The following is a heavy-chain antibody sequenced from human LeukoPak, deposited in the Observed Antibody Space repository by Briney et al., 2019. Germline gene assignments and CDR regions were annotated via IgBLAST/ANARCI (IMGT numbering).Heavy chain of an antibody. CDR1: GVNFSSYS. J-gene: IGHJ4*02. V-gene: IGHV3-48*04. Sequence: PGGSLRLSCAASGVNFSSYSLTWVRQAPGKGLEWVSDISYTSETTSYADSVKGRSTTSRDYAQSSLYLQMNSLRAEDTAVYYCARVARGNYYHFDSWGRGTLVTVSP. CDR2: ISYTSETT. D-gene: IGHD1-26*01. CDR3: ARVARGNYYHFDS.